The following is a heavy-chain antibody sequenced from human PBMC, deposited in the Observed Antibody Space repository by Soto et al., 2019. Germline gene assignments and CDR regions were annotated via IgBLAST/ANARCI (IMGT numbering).Heavy chain of an antibody. CDR2: IHPGDSDT. Sequence: PGESLKISCKGSGYSFTSYWVGWVRQIPGRGLEWMGIIHPGDSDTRYSPFFQGQVTISADKSISTAYLQWSSLKAPDTAMYYCARHYRYSSTWFEGWFYPWAQRTLVTVSS. J-gene: IGHJ5*02. V-gene: IGHV5-51*01. CDR3: ARHYRYSSTWFEGWFYP. D-gene: IGHD6-13*01. CDR1: GYSFTSYW.